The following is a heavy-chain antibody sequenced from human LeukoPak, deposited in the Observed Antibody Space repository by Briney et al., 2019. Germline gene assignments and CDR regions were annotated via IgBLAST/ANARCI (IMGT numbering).Heavy chain of an antibody. Sequence: GGSLRLSCAASKFTFNNYWMSWVRQAPGKGLEWVANIKSDGSTGYYVDSVKGRFTISRDNANNSLHLQMSSLRAEDTAVYYCARVRNSAFDIWSQGTMVTVSS. D-gene: IGHD2/OR15-2a*01. V-gene: IGHV3-7*01. CDR1: KFTFNNYW. CDR3: ARVRNSAFDI. CDR2: IKSDGSTG. J-gene: IGHJ3*02.